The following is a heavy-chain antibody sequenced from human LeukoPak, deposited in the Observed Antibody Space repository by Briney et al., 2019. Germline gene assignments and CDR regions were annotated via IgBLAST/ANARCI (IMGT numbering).Heavy chain of an antibody. V-gene: IGHV1-8*01. CDR3: VTTRRLPLLGSDS. J-gene: IGHJ5*01. Sequence: ASVKVSCKASGNPFSTHDINWVRQASGQGLEWMGWINFNSGATGYARKFQGRVAMTRDTSINTGYMELSSLRSEDTAVYYCVTTRRLPLLGSDSWGQGTLVTVSS. CDR2: INFNSGAT. CDR1: GNPFSTHD. D-gene: IGHD2-15*01.